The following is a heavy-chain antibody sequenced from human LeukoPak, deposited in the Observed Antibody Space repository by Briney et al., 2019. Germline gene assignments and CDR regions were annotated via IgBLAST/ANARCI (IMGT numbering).Heavy chain of an antibody. D-gene: IGHD2-15*01. CDR3: ASRYCSGGSCYSRDNWFDP. V-gene: IGHV1-8*01. Sequence: ASVKVSCKASGYTFTSYDINWVRQATGQGLEWMGWMNPNSGNTGYAQKFQGRVTMTRNTSISTAYMELSSLRSEDTAVYYCASRYCSGGSCYSRDNWFDPWGQGTLVTVSS. J-gene: IGHJ5*02. CDR1: GYTFTSYD. CDR2: MNPNSGNT.